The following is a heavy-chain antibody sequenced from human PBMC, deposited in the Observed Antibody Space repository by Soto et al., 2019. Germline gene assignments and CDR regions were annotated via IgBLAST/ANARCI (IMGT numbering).Heavy chain of an antibody. D-gene: IGHD3-16*02. CDR3: TTGIRDYVWGSYRLVGHDAFDI. CDR2: IKSKTDGGTT. Sequence: EVQLVESGGGLVKPGGSLRLSCAASGFTFSNAWMSWVRQAPGKGLEWVGRIKSKTDGGTTDYAAPVKGRFTISRDDSKNTLYLQMNSLKTEDTAVYYCTTGIRDYVWGSYRLVGHDAFDIWGQGTMVTVSS. J-gene: IGHJ3*02. CDR1: GFTFSNAW. V-gene: IGHV3-15*01.